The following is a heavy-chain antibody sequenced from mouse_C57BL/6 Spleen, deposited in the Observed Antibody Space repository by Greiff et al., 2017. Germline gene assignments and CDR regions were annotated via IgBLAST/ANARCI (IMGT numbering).Heavy chain of an antibody. CDR1: GYTFTSYW. J-gene: IGHJ1*03. CDR2: IHPNSGRT. CDR3: ARFYGSSYWYFEV. V-gene: IGHV1-64*01. D-gene: IGHD1-1*01. Sequence: QVQLQQPGAELVKPGASVKLSCKASGYTFTSYWMHWVKQRPGQDLEWIGMIHPNSGRTNYNEKFKSKATLTVDKSSSPAYMQLTSLTSEDSAVYYCARFYGSSYWYFEVWGTGTTVTVSS.